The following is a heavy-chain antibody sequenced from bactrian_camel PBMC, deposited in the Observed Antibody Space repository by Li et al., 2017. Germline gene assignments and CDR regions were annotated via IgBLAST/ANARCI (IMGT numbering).Heavy chain of an antibody. J-gene: IGHJ7*01. Sequence: QVQLVESGGGSVQPGGSLRLSCAAPVDSFYCMGWYRQTPGKEREAVAAIDDVGSISYANFAKGRFTISRDNAKSSMSLQMNNLKPDDGGTYYCAVAIRGMYGGTWFCHNRDGIDYWGEGTQVTVS. CDR2: IDDVGSI. V-gene: IGHV3S53*01. D-gene: IGHD7*01. CDR1: VDSFYC.